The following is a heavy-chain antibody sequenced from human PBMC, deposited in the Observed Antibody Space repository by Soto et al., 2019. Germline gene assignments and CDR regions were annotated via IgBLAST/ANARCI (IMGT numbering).Heavy chain of an antibody. CDR1: GGFFSGYY. V-gene: IGHV4-34*01. J-gene: IGHJ6*02. Sequence: SETLSLTCAVYGGFFSGYYWSWIRQPPGKGLEWIGEINHSGSTNYNPSLKSRVTISVDTSKNQFSLKLSSVTAADTAVYYCARGEDSSSWYPDYYYYGMDVWGQGTTVTVSS. CDR2: INHSGST. CDR3: ARGEDSSSWYPDYYYYGMDV. D-gene: IGHD6-13*01.